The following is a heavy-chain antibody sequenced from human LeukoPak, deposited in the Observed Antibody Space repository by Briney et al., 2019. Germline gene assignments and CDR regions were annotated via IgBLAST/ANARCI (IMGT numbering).Heavy chain of an antibody. J-gene: IGHJ6*02. CDR2: IYYSGST. V-gene: IGHV4-59*01. D-gene: IGHD7-27*01. CDR1: GGSISSYY. Sequence: SETLSLTCTVSGGSISSYYWSWIRQPPGKGLEWIGYIYYSGSTNYNPSLKSRVTISVDTSKNQSPLKLSSVTAADTAVYYCARDSGGMDVWGQGTTVTVSS. CDR3: ARDSGGMDV.